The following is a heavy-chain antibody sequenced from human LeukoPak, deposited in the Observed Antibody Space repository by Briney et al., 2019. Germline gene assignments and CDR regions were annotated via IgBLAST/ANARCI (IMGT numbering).Heavy chain of an antibody. CDR2: IYYSGST. CDR3: ARVTMGWFDP. Sequence: KSSETLSLTCTVSGGSISSGGYYWSWIRQHPGKGLEWIGYIYYSGSTYYNPSLKSRVTISVDTSKSQFSLKLSSVTAADTAVYYCARVTMGWFDPWGQGTLVTVSP. CDR1: GGSISSGGYY. V-gene: IGHV4-31*03. D-gene: IGHD1-1*01. J-gene: IGHJ5*02.